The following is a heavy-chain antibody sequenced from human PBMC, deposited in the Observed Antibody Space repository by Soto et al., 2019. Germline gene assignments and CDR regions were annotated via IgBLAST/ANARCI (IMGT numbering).Heavy chain of an antibody. J-gene: IGHJ4*01. CDR3: ARRWGYSLDY. D-gene: IGHD7-27*01. Sequence: QLQLQESGPGLVKPSETLSLTCTVSGGSISSYYWGWIRRPPGKGLEWIGSIYYSGSTYYNPSPKSRVTISVDTSRNQCSLKLSSVTAADTAVYYCARRWGYSLDYWGQEPWSPSPQ. CDR2: IYYSGST. V-gene: IGHV4-39*01. CDR1: GGSISSYY.